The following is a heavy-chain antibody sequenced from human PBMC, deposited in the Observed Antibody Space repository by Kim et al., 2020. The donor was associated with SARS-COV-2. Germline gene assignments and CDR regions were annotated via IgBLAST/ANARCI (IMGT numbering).Heavy chain of an antibody. Sequence: GGSLRLSCAASGFTFSSYGMHWVRQAPGKGLEWVAVISFDGSNKYYADSVKGRFTISRDNSNNTLFLQMNGLRAEDTAVYYCAKDQLRYFDWPDYYGMDVWGQGTTVTVSS. J-gene: IGHJ6*02. CDR3: AKDQLRYFDWPDYYGMDV. D-gene: IGHD3-9*01. CDR1: GFTFSSYG. V-gene: IGHV3-30*18. CDR2: ISFDGSNK.